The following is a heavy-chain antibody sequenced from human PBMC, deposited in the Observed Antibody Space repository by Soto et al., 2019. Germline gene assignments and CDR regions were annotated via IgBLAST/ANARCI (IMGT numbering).Heavy chain of an antibody. CDR3: AGTRKPDYYYYYYMDV. CDR2: IYYSGST. CDR1: GGSISSSSYY. J-gene: IGHJ6*03. V-gene: IGHV4-39*01. Sequence: TSETLSLTCTVSGGSISSSSYYWGWIRQPPGKGLEWIGSIYYSGSTYYNPSLKSRVTISVDTSKNQFSLKLSSVTAADTAVYYCAGTRKPDYYYYYYMDVWGKGTTVTVSS.